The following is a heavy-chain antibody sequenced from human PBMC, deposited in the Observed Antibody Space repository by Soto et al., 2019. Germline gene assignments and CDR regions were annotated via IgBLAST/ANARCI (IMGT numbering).Heavy chain of an antibody. Sequence: QVQLVESGGGVVQPGRSLRLSCAASGFTFSSYAMHWVRQAPGKGLEWVAVISYDGSNKYYADSVKGRFTISRDNSKNTLYLQMNSLRAEDTAVYYCARDYRLWAGRYFDYWGQGTLVTVSS. CDR3: ARDYRLWAGRYFDY. CDR1: GFTFSSYA. V-gene: IGHV3-30-3*01. J-gene: IGHJ4*02. CDR2: ISYDGSNK. D-gene: IGHD2-21*01.